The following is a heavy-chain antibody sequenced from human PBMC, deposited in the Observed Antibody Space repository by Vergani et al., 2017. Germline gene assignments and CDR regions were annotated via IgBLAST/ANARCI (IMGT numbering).Heavy chain of an antibody. Sequence: QVQLQQWGAGLLKPSETLSLTCAVYGGSFSGYYWSWIRQPPGKGLEWIGEINHSGSTNYNPSLKSRVTISVDTSKNQFSLKLSSVTAADTAVYYCARTNTVVTPYFDYWGQGTLVTVSS. D-gene: IGHD4-23*01. J-gene: IGHJ4*02. CDR3: ARTNTVVTPYFDY. CDR1: GGSFSGYY. CDR2: INHSGST. V-gene: IGHV4-34*01.